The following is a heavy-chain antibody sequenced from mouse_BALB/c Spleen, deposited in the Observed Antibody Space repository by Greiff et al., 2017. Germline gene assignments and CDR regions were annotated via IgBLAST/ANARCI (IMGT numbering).Heavy chain of an antibody. CDR2: IYPGNVNT. CDR3: ARSGQLTGAWFAY. Sequence: VQLQQSGPELVKPGASVRISCKASGYTFTSYYIHWVKQRPGQGLEWIGWIYPGNVNTKYNEKFKGKATFTADTSSNTAYMQLSSLTSEDSAVYYCARSGQLTGAWFAYWGQGTLVTVSA. D-gene: IGHD4-1*01. V-gene: IGHV1-66*01. J-gene: IGHJ3*01. CDR1: GYTFTSYY.